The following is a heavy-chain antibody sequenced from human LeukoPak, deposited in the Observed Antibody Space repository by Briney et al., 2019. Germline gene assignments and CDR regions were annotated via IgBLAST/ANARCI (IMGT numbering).Heavy chain of an antibody. CDR3: ARDLTMVRGLYGMDV. CDR2: IYYSGST. D-gene: IGHD3-10*01. J-gene: IGHJ6*02. V-gene: IGHV4-59*12. CDR1: GGSISSYY. Sequence: SETLSLTCTVSGGSISSYYWSWIRQPPGKGLEWIGYIYYSGSTYYNPSLKSRVTISVDTSKNQFSLKLSSVTAADTAVYYCARDLTMVRGLYGMDVWGQGTTVTVSS.